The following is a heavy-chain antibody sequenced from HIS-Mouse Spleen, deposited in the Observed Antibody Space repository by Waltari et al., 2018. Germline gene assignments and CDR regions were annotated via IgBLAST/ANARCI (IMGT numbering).Heavy chain of an antibody. CDR3: ARDRGWVSSSFDY. J-gene: IGHJ4*02. Sequence: EVQLVESGGGLVQPGGSLRLSCAASGFTFSSYSMNWVRQAPGKGLEWVSYISSSSSTIYYADSVKGRFTISRDNAKNSLYLQMNSLRAEDTAVYYCARDRGWVSSSFDYWGQGTLVTVSS. V-gene: IGHV3-48*01. CDR2: ISSSSSTI. D-gene: IGHD6-6*01. CDR1: GFTFSSYS.